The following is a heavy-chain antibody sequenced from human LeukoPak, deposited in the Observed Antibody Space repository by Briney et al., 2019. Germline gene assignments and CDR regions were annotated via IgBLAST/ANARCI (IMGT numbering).Heavy chain of an antibody. V-gene: IGHV3-30*18. CDR2: ISYDGSNK. J-gene: IGHJ6*02. Sequence: GGSLRLSCAASGFTFSSYSMHWVRQAPGKGLEWVAVISYDGSNKYYADSVKGRFTISRDNSKNTLYLQMNSLRAEDTAVYYCAKDGRYQLLYVYYYYGMDVWGQGTTVTVSS. CDR3: AKDGRYQLLYVYYYYGMDV. D-gene: IGHD2-2*02. CDR1: GFTFSSYS.